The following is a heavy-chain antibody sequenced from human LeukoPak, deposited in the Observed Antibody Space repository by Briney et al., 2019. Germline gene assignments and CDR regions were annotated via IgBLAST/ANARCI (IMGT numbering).Heavy chain of an antibody. Sequence: GRSLGLSCAASGFTFSSYGMHWVRQAPGKGLEWVAATWYDGSNKYYADSVKGRFTISRDSSKDTLSLQMNSLRAEDTAVYYCAKELRGYSYGEHWGQGTLVTVSS. CDR2: TWYDGSNK. CDR3: AKELRGYSYGEH. J-gene: IGHJ4*02. D-gene: IGHD5-18*01. CDR1: GFTFSSYG. V-gene: IGHV3-33*06.